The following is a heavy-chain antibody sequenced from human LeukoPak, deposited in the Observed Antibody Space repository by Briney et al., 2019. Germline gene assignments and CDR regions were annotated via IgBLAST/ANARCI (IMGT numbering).Heavy chain of an antibody. CDR3: AREGAYYLDS. CDR1: GFTFSSYW. CDR2: VKQDGSER. Sequence: GGSLRLSCAAPGFTFSSYWMSWVRQAPGKGLVWVANVKQDGSERYSVGSVRGRFTISRDNAKNSLYLQMNSLRAEDTAVYYCAREGAYYLDSWGQGTLVAVSS. D-gene: IGHD4/OR15-4a*01. J-gene: IGHJ4*02. V-gene: IGHV3-7*01.